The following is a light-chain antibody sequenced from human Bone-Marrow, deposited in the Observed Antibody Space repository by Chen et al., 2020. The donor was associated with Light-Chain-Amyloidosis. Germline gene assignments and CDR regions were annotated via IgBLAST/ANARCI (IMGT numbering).Light chain of an antibody. V-gene: IGLV2-23*01. Sequence: QSALTQPASVSGSPVQSITLSCTGTSSDVGSYNLVSWYQQHPGKATKLMIYEGSKRPSGVSNRFSGSNSGNTASLTISGLQAEDEADDYSCSYAGTVVFGGGTKLTVL. J-gene: IGLJ2*01. CDR1: SSDVGSYNL. CDR2: EGS. CDR3: CSYAGTVV.